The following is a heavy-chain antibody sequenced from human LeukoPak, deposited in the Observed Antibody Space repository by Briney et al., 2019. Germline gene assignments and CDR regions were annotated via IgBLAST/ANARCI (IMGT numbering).Heavy chain of an antibody. Sequence: SSETLSLTCAVYGGSFSGYYWSWIRQPPGKGLEWIGEINHSGSTNYNPSLKSRVTISVDTSKNQFSLKLSSVTAADTAVYYCARRSLRSDYDSSGNFDYWGQGTLVTVSS. CDR1: GGSFSGYY. CDR3: ARRSLRSDYDSSGNFDY. V-gene: IGHV4-34*01. D-gene: IGHD3-22*01. CDR2: INHSGST. J-gene: IGHJ4*02.